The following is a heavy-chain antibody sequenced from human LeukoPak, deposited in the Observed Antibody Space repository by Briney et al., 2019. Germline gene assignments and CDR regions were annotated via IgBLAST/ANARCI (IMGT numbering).Heavy chain of an antibody. J-gene: IGHJ4*02. D-gene: IGHD5-18*01. CDR1: GGTFSSYA. CDR3: ASRVGTTWIQLWLPLDY. V-gene: IGHV1-69*01. CDR2: IIPIFGTA. Sequence: GASVKVSCKASGGTFSSYAISWVRQAPGQGLEWMGGIIPIFGTANYAQKFQGRGTITADESTSTAYMELSSLRSEDTAVYYCASRVGTTWIQLWLPLDYWGQGTLVTVSS.